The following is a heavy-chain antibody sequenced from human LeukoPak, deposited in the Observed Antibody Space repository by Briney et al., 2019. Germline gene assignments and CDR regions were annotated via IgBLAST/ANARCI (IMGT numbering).Heavy chain of an antibody. V-gene: IGHV4-59*01. CDR2: IYYSGST. CDR1: GGSISSYY. Sequence: PSENLSLTCTVSGGSISSYYWSWIRQPPGKGLEWIGYIYYSGSTNYNPSLKSRVTISVDTSKNQFSLKLSSVTAADTAVYYCARARGARITMIVVVDYFDYWGQGTLVTVSS. J-gene: IGHJ4*02. CDR3: ARARGARITMIVVVDYFDY. D-gene: IGHD3-22*01.